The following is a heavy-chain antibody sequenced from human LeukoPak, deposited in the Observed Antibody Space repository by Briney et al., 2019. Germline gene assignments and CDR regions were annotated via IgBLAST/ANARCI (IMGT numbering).Heavy chain of an antibody. V-gene: IGHV3-23*01. CDR1: GFTFTSYA. D-gene: IGHD2-8*02. CDR2: IRGSGTVT. Sequence: PGGSLRLSCAASGFTFTSYAMSWVRRPPGKGLEWVSVIRGSGTVTYFADSVKGRFTVSRDNSKNTLYLQMSSLRAEDTAIYYCAKSLGYDGGVLWALPQYWGQGTLVTVSS. J-gene: IGHJ4*02. CDR3: AKSLGYDGGVLWALPQY.